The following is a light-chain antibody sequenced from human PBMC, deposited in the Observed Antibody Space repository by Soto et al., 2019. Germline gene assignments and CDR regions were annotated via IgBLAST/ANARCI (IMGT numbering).Light chain of an antibody. CDR2: SDN. CDR1: SSNIGSNS. J-gene: IGLJ2*01. V-gene: IGLV1-44*01. Sequence: QSVLTQPPSASGTPGQRVTISCSGSSSNIGSNSVNWYQQLPKTAPKLLIYSDNQRPSGVPDRFSGSKSGTSASLAINGLQSEDDADYYCAAWDDSLTGVVFGGGTKLTVL. CDR3: AAWDDSLTGVV.